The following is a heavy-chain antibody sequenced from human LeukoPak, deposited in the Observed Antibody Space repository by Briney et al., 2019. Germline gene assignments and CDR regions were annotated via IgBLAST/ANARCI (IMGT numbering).Heavy chain of an antibody. CDR3: ARQTTAYDY. CDR2: IYYSGST. Sequence: PSETLSLTCTVSGGSLSSYYWSWIRQPPGKGLEWIGYIYYSGSTNYNPSLKSRVTISVDTSKNQFSLKLSSVTAADTAVYYCARQTTAYDYWGQGTLVTVSS. J-gene: IGHJ4*02. D-gene: IGHD4-17*01. V-gene: IGHV4-59*13. CDR1: GGSLSSYY.